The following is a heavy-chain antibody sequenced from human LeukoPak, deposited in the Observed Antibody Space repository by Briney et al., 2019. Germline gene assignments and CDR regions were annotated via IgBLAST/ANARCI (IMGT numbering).Heavy chain of an antibody. CDR3: ARHLRFAYYFDY. CDR2: IFYSGSI. D-gene: IGHD5-12*01. CDR1: GGSISSAFYY. V-gene: IGHV4-39*01. J-gene: IGHJ4*02. Sequence: SETLSLTCSISGGSISSAFYYWGWIRQPPGKELEWIGNIFYSGSIYYNPSLNSRVTISVDTSRNQFSLRLSSVTAADTAVYYCARHLRFAYYFDYWGQGTLVTVSS.